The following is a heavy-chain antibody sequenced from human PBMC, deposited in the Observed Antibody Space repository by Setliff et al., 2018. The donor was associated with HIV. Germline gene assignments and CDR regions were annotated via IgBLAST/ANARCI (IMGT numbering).Heavy chain of an antibody. CDR2: IYYSGST. CDR3: ARHQGGSYSPHYSFDY. D-gene: IGHD1-26*01. CDR1: GGSISSSNW. J-gene: IGHJ4*02. V-gene: IGHV4-4*02. Sequence: SETLSLTCTVSGGSISSSNWWSWVRQPPGKGLEWIGSIYYSGSTYYNPSLKSRVTISVDTSKNQFSLKVNSVSAADTAVYYCARHQGGSYSPHYSFDYWGQGTLVTVSS.